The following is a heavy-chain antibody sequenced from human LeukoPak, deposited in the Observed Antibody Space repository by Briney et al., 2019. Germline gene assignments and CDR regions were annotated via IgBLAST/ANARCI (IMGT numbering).Heavy chain of an antibody. V-gene: IGHV5-51*01. D-gene: IGHD4-23*01. CDR3: ARPRKKIRWTDAFDI. CDR2: IYPGDSDT. Sequence: GESLKISCKGSGYSFTSYWIGWVRQMPGKGLEWMGIIYPGDSDTRYSPSFQGQVNISADKSISTAYLQWSSLKASDTAMYYCARPRKKIRWTDAFDIWGQGTMVTVSS. J-gene: IGHJ3*02. CDR1: GYSFTSYW.